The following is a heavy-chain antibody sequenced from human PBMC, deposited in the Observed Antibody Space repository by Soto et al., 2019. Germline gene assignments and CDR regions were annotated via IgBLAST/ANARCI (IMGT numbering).Heavy chain of an antibody. J-gene: IGHJ4*02. Sequence: QVQLVESGGGVVQPGRSLRLSCSGSGFTFTNYGLHWVRQAPGKGLEWVAAISYDGSNEYYADSVKGRFTISRDYSKKMLYLQMDSLRAEDTAVYYCAKDGAPRYCTRSSCHPAGAYWGQGTLVTVSS. CDR3: AKDGAPRYCTRSSCHPAGAY. D-gene: IGHD2-15*01. CDR1: GFTFTNYG. V-gene: IGHV3-30*18. CDR2: ISYDGSNE.